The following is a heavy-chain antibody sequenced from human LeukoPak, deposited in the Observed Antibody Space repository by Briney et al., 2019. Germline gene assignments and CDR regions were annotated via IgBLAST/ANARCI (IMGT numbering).Heavy chain of an antibody. D-gene: IGHD3-22*01. J-gene: IGHJ3*02. CDR3: AKSWNYYDSSGDDALDI. Sequence: GGSLRLSCAASGFTFSLHSMSWVRQAPGKGLEWVSGISGSGISTYYADSVKGRFTISRDNSKNTLYLQMNSLRVEDTAVYYCAKSWNYYDSSGDDALDIWGQGTMVTVSS. CDR2: ISGSGIST. V-gene: IGHV3-23*01. CDR1: GFTFSLHS.